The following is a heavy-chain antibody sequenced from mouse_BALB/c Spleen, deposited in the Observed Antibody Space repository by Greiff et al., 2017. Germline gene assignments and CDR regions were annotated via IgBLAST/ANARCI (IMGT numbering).Heavy chain of an antibody. V-gene: IGHV1-9*01. CDR1: GYTFSSYW. CDR3: AKTGGNYEGFAY. CDR2: ILPGSGST. Sequence: VNVVESGAELMKPGASVKISCKATGYTFSSYWIEWVKQRPGHGLEWIGEILPGSGSTNYNEKFKGKATFTADTSSNTAYMQLSSLTSEDSAVYYCAKTGGNYEGFAYWGQGTLVTVSA. J-gene: IGHJ3*01. D-gene: IGHD2-1*01.